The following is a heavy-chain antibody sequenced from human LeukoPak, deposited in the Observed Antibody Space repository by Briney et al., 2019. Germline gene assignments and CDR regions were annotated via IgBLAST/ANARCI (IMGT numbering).Heavy chain of an antibody. J-gene: IGHJ4*02. Sequence: SETLSLTCTVYGGSISSSSYYWGWIRQPPGKGLEWIGTIDYSRSTYYNQSLKSRVTISVDTSKNLFSLKLGSVTAADTAVYYCARLGVHGYYYDGWGQGTLVTVSS. CDR2: IDYSRST. CDR3: ARLGVHGYYYDG. D-gene: IGHD3-22*01. CDR1: GGSISSSSYY. V-gene: IGHV4-39*01.